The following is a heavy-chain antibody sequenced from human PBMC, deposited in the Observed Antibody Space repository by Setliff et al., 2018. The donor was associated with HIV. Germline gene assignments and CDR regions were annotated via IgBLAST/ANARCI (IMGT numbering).Heavy chain of an antibody. CDR1: GGSISSYN. Sequence: SETLSLTCTVSGGSISSYNWSWIRQPDGKGMEWIGRIYGSGSTNYNPTLESRVTMSVDTSKNQVSLKSNSVTAADAAVYYCARVVPEVVYGAYWFDPWGQGTLVTVSS. J-gene: IGHJ5*01. CDR2: IYGSGST. V-gene: IGHV4-4*07. D-gene: IGHD4-17*01. CDR3: ARVVPEVVYGAYWFDP.